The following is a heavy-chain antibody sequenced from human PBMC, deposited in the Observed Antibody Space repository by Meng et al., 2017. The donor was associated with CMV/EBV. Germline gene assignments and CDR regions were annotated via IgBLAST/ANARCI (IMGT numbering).Heavy chain of an antibody. V-gene: IGHV3-48*04. Sequence: GESLKISCAASGFTFSSYSMNWVRQAPGKGLEWVSYISSSSSTIYYADSVKGRFTISRDNAKNSLYLQMNSLRAEDTAVYYCARIGLRGYCSGGSCYDFDYWGKGTLVTVSS. D-gene: IGHD2-15*01. J-gene: IGHJ4*02. CDR1: GFTFSSYS. CDR3: ARIGLRGYCSGGSCYDFDY. CDR2: ISSSSSTI.